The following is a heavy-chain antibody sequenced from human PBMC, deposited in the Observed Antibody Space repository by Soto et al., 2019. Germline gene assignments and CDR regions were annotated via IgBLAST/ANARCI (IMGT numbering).Heavy chain of an antibody. V-gene: IGHV3-7*01. J-gene: IGHJ4*02. CDR2: INGDGSEI. D-gene: IGHD1-26*01. CDR3: ARDIGPNPLDY. CDR1: GFSFTNYW. Sequence: EVHLVESGGGLVQPGGSLRLSCVASGFSFTNYWMIWARQAPGKGLEWLANINGDGSEIHYVDYVKGRFTISRDNAKSSLFLQINSLSAEDTALYFCARDIGPNPLDYWGQGTLVTVSS.